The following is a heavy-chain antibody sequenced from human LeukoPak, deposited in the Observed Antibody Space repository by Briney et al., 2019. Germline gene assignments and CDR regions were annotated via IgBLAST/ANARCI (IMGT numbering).Heavy chain of an antibody. J-gene: IGHJ3*02. Sequence: ASETLSLTCAVYGGSFSGYYWSWIRQPPGKGLEWIGEINHSGSTNYNPSLKSRVTISVDTSKNQFSLKLSSVTAADTAVYYCARVVVKEGAFDIWGQGTMVTVSS. D-gene: IGHD2-21*01. CDR2: INHSGST. V-gene: IGHV4-34*01. CDR1: GGSFSGYY. CDR3: ARVVVKEGAFDI.